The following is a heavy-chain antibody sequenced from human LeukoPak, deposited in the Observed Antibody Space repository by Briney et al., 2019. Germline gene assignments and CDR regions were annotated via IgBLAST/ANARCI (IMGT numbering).Heavy chain of an antibody. CDR2: ISYAGSSK. Sequence: GGSLRLSCAASGFSFSSYGMHWVRQAPGKGLEWVAVISYAGSSKLYADSVKGRFTLSRDNSKNTLYLQMNSLSAEDTAVYYCARNGYSYGPLDYFDYWGQGTLVTVSS. D-gene: IGHD5-18*01. J-gene: IGHJ4*02. CDR1: GFSFSSYG. V-gene: IGHV3-30*03. CDR3: ARNGYSYGPLDYFDY.